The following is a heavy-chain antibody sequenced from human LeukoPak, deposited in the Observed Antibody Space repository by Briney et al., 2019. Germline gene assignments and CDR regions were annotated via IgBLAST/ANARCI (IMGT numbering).Heavy chain of an antibody. CDR3: ASHLGNYDSSGYPSDDAFDI. CDR2: ISAYNGNT. CDR1: GYTFTSYG. J-gene: IGHJ3*02. Sequence: GASVKVSCKASGYTFTSYGISWVRQAPGQGLEWMGWISAYNGNTNYAQKLQGRVTMTTDTSTSTAYMELRSLRSDDTAVYYCASHLGNYDSSGYPSDDAFDIWGQGTMVTVSS. V-gene: IGHV1-18*01. D-gene: IGHD3-22*01.